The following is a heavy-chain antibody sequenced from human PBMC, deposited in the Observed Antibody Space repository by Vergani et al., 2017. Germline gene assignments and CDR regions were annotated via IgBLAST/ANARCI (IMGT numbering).Heavy chain of an antibody. V-gene: IGHV3-7*01. CDR1: GFTFSNYW. CDR2: IKEDGSET. D-gene: IGHD6-13*01. J-gene: IGHJ4*02. Sequence: EVQLMESGGGLVQPGGSLRLSCAASGFTFSNYWMSWVRQAPGKGLEWVANIKEDGSETFYVDSVMGRFTICRDNAKNSLYLQMNSLRAEDTAVYFCARLGLTASRREAPVFDYWGQGTLVTVSS. CDR3: ARLGLTASRREAPVFDY.